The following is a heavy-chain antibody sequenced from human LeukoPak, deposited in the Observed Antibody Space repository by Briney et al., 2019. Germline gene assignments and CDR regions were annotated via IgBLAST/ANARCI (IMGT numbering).Heavy chain of an antibody. Sequence: SETLSLTCTVSGYSISSGYYWGWIRQPPGKGLEWIGSIYHSGSTYYNPSLKSRVTISVDTSKNQFSLKLSSVTAADTAVYYCARVPLVVPAALNWFDPWGQGTLVTVSS. CDR1: GYSISSGYY. CDR3: ARVPLVVPAALNWFDP. CDR2: IYHSGST. V-gene: IGHV4-38-2*02. D-gene: IGHD2-2*01. J-gene: IGHJ5*02.